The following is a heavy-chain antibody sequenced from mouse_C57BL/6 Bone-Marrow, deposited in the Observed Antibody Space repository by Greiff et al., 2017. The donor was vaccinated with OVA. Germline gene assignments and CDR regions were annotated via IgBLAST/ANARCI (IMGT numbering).Heavy chain of an antibody. D-gene: IGHD2-14*01. Sequence: QVQLKQPGAELVMPGASVKLSCKASGYTFTSYWMHWVKQRPGQGLEWIGEIDPSDSYTNYNQKFKGKSTLTVDKSSSTAYMQLSSLTSEDSTVYYCARGGYDGAYWGQGTLVTVSA. V-gene: IGHV1-69*01. CDR3: ARGGYDGAY. J-gene: IGHJ3*01. CDR1: GYTFTSYW. CDR2: IDPSDSYT.